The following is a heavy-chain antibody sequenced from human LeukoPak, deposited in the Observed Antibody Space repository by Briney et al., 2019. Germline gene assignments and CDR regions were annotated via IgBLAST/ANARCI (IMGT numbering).Heavy chain of an antibody. V-gene: IGHV4-4*07. J-gene: IGHJ6*03. Sequence: SETLSLTCTVSGGPISSYYWSWIRQPAGKGLEWIGRIYTSGSTNYNPSLRSRVTMSVDTSKNQFSLKLSSVTAADTAVYYCAREKTPCSSTSCYTYYYYYYMDVWGKGTTVTVSS. CDR1: GGPISSYY. CDR3: AREKTPCSSTSCYTYYYYYYMDV. D-gene: IGHD2-2*02. CDR2: IYTSGST.